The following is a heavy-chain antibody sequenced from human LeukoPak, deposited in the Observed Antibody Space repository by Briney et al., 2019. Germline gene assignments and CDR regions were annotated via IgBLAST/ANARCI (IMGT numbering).Heavy chain of an antibody. CDR1: GYSFTSYW. V-gene: IGHV5-51*01. CDR2: IYPGDSDT. CDR3: ARLEQGIAAFYYYYYMDV. J-gene: IGHJ6*03. Sequence: ESLKISCKGSGYSFTSYWIGWVRQMPGKGLEWMGTIYPGDSDTRYSPSFQGQVTISADKSISTAYLQWSSLKASDTAMYYCARLEQGIAAFYYYYYMDVWGKGTTVTVSS. D-gene: IGHD6-13*01.